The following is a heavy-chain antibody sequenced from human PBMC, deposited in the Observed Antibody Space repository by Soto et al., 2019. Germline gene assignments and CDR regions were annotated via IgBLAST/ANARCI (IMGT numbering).Heavy chain of an antibody. CDR3: AREEYGDHFGY. CDR1: RFTFSRYW. CDR2: IKQDGTEK. Sequence: EVQLVESGGGLVQPGGSLRLSCTASRFTFSRYWMSWVRQAPGKGLEWVANIKQDGTEKYYVDSVKGRFTISRDNAKNSLYLQMNSLRAEDTAVYYCAREEYGDHFGYWGQGTLVPVSS. D-gene: IGHD4-17*01. V-gene: IGHV3-7*01. J-gene: IGHJ4*02.